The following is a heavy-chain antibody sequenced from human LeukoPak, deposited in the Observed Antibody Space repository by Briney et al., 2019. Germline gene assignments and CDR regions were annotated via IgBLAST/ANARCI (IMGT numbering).Heavy chain of an antibody. CDR1: GFSLRSSGVG. J-gene: IGHJ4*02. V-gene: IGHV2-5*01. D-gene: IGHD3-10*01. CDR2: IYWNDDR. CDR3: AHRDRSMVRGVGYFDY. Sequence: SGPTLVKPTQTLTLTCTFSGFSLRSSGVGVGWIRQPPGKALEWLALIYWNDDRRYSPSLKSRLTITKDTSKNRVALTMTNMDPVDTATYYCAHRDRSMVRGVGYFDYWGQGTLVTVSS.